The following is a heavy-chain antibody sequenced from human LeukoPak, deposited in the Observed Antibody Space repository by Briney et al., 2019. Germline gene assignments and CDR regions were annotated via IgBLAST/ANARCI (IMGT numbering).Heavy chain of an antibody. CDR2: ISGSGGST. J-gene: IGHJ5*02. V-gene: IGHV3-23*01. CDR1: GFTFSSYG. CDR3: AGDTHSSSWYDH. D-gene: IGHD6-19*01. Sequence: GGSLRLSCAASGFTFSSYGMHWVRQAPGKGLEWVSAISGSGGSTYYADSVKGRFTLSRDSSRNTLYLQMNDLRVEDTAVYYCAGDTHSSSWYDHWGQGTLVTVSS.